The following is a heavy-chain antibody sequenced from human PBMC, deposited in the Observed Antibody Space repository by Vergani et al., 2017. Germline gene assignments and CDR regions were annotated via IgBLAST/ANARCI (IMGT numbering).Heavy chain of an antibody. D-gene: IGHD3-22*01. Sequence: EVQLVESGGGLVQPGGSLRLSCAASVFSLSRFWMRWVRQAPEKGLQWVAHISPDGSATSYVDSVKGRFTISRDNTKNSLSFQMSGLRLENTAVYYCATMGDYDEGDAFRFGYFDSWGPGILVTVSS. J-gene: IGHJ4*02. V-gene: IGHV3-7*01. CDR1: VFSLSRFW. CDR2: ISPDGSAT. CDR3: ATMGDYDEGDAFRFGYFDS.